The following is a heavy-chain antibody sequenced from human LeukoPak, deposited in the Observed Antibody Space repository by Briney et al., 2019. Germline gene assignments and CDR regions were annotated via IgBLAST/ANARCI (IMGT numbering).Heavy chain of an antibody. Sequence: GGSLRLSCAASGFTFSSYSMSWVRQAPGKGLEWVSSISSSSSYIYYADSMKGRFTISRDNAKNSLYLQMNSLRAEDTAVYYCAREGCSSTSCYRWFDPWGQGTLVTVSS. CDR1: GFTFSSYS. D-gene: IGHD2-2*01. CDR3: AREGCSSTSCYRWFDP. V-gene: IGHV3-21*01. J-gene: IGHJ5*02. CDR2: ISSSSSYI.